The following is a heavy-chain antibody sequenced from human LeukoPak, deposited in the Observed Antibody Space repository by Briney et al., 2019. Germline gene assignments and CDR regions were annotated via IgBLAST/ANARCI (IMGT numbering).Heavy chain of an antibody. J-gene: IGHJ4*02. D-gene: IGHD2-21*02. CDR3: ASGAVRHIVVVTAIPETFDY. Sequence: SVKVSCKASGGTFSSYAISWVRQAPGQGLEWMGRIIPIFGTANYAQKFQGRVTITTDESTSTAYMELSSLRSEDTAVYYCASGAVRHIVVVTAIPETFDYWGQGTLVAVSS. CDR2: IIPIFGTA. V-gene: IGHV1-69*05. CDR1: GGTFSSYA.